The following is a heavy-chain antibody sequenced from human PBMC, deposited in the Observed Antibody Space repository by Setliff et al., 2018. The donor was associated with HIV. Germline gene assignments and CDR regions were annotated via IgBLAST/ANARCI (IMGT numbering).Heavy chain of an antibody. D-gene: IGHD3-22*01. J-gene: IGHJ4*02. Sequence: SGPTLVNPTQTLTLTCTFSGFSLSTSGICVSWIRQPPGKALEWLARIDWDDDKFYSTSLKTRLTISKDTSKNQVVLTMTNMDPVDTATYYCARIYKVDTSGYYSYYFDYWGQGTLVTVSS. CDR2: IDWDDDK. V-gene: IGHV2-70*17. CDR1: GFSLSTSGIC. CDR3: ARIYKVDTSGYYSYYFDY.